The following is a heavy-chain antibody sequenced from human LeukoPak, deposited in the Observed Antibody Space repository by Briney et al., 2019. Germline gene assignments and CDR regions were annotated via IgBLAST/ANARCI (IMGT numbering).Heavy chain of an antibody. CDR1: GGTFTSYA. D-gene: IGHD4-17*01. V-gene: IGHV1-69*05. CDR2: IIPIFGTA. CDR3: AASRTLTPEYGNGAFEF. J-gene: IGHJ3*01. Sequence: SSVKVSCKASGGTFTSYAISWVRHAPGQGLEWMGSIIPIFGTANYAQKFQGRVTITTDESTSTAYMELSSLRSEDTALYSCAASRTLTPEYGNGAFEFWAQGTMVTLSS.